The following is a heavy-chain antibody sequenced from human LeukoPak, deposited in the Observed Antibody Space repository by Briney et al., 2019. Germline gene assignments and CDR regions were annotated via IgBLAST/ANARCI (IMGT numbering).Heavy chain of an antibody. D-gene: IGHD6-19*01. CDR1: GYTLTEYY. CDR3: ARDTCEQWLVGEGYFDY. J-gene: IGHJ4*02. V-gene: IGHV1-69*04. CDR2: IIPILGIA. Sequence: ASVKVSCKASGYTLTEYYIHWVRQAPGQGLEWMGRIIPILGIANYAQEFQGRVTITADKSTSTAYMELSSLRSEDTAVYYCARDTCEQWLVGEGYFDYWGQGTLVTVSS.